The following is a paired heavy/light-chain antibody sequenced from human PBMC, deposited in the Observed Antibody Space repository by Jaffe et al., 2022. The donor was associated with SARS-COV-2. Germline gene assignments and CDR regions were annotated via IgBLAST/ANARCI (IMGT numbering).Heavy chain of an antibody. V-gene: IGHV3-23*01. CDR2: ISESGGST. CDR3: ARTRAGTGWYYYGMDV. CDR1: GFTFSTYT. J-gene: IGHJ6*02. D-gene: IGHD3-10*01. Sequence: EVQLLESGGGLVQPGGSLRLSCAASGFTFSTYTMNWVRQAPGKGLEWVSSISESGGSTYYPGAVKGRFTVSRDNSKNTLHLQLNSLRVEDTAIYYCARTRAGTGWYYYGMDVWGQGTTVTVSS.
Light chain of an antibody. CDR3: QQANSFPIT. CDR2: GAS. CDR1: QHISSW. V-gene: IGKV1-12*01. Sequence: DIQMTQSPSSVSASLGDRVTITCRASQHISSWLAWYQQKPGKAPKLLIYGASNLQGDVPSRFSGSGSGTHFTLTISSLQPEDFATYYCQQANSFPITFGQGTRLEIQ. J-gene: IGKJ5*01.